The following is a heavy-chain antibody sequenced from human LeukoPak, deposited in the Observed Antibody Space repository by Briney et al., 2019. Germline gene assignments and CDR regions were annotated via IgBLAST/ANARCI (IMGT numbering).Heavy chain of an antibody. CDR3: ARWLGHCSSTSCYQPFDY. Sequence: NLGESLKISCKGSGYSFTSYWIGWVGQMPGKGLDWMGIIFPGDSDARYSPSFQGQVTISADKSISTAYLQWSSLKVSDTAMYYCARWLGHCSSTSCYQPFDYWGQGTLVNVAS. D-gene: IGHD2-2*01. V-gene: IGHV5-51*01. CDR2: IFPGDSDA. J-gene: IGHJ4*02. CDR1: GYSFTSYW.